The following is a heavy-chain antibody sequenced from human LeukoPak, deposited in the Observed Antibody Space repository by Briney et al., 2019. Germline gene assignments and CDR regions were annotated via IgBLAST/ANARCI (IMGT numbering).Heavy chain of an antibody. CDR2: IKQDGSEK. D-gene: IGHD3-3*01. J-gene: IGHJ3*02. CDR3: ARGGATTFGLWGNAFDI. Sequence: GGPLRLSCASSGYTFNDYLMTWFRQAPGKGLEWVANIKQDGSEKYYVDSVKGRSTISRDNAENSLYLQMHSLRAEDTAVYYCARGGATTFGLWGNAFDIWGQGTMVTVSS. CDR1: GYTFNDYL. V-gene: IGHV3-7*01.